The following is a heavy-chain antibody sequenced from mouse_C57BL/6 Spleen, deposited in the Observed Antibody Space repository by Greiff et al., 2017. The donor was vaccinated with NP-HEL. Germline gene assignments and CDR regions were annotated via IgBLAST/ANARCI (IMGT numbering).Heavy chain of an antibody. CDR2: IYPGSGNT. V-gene: IGHV1-76*01. D-gene: IGHD2-4*01. J-gene: IGHJ2*01. CDR1: GYTFTDYY. CDR3: ARSGITTVFDY. Sequence: QVQLQQSGAELVRPGASVKLSCKASGYTFTDYYINWVKQRPGQGLEWIARIYPGSGNTYYNEKFKGKATLTAEKSSSTAYMQLSSLTSEDSAVYFCARSGITTVFDYWGQGTTLTVSS.